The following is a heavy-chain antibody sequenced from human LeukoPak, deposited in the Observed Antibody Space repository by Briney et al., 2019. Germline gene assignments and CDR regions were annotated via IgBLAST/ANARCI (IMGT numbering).Heavy chain of an antibody. J-gene: IGHJ4*02. V-gene: IGHV4-59*08. Sequence: SETPSLTCTVSGGSISSYYWSWIRQPPGKGLEWIGYIYYSGSTNYNPSLKSRVTISVDTSKNQFSLKLSSVTAADTAVYYCARHVSVALGYWGQGTLVTVSS. D-gene: IGHD5/OR15-5a*01. CDR3: ARHVSVALGY. CDR1: GGSISSYY. CDR2: IYYSGST.